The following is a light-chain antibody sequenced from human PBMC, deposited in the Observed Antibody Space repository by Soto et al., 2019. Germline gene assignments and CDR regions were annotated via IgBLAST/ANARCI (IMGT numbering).Light chain of an antibody. Sequence: QSALTQPASVSGSPGQSITISCTRTVSDVGGYNYVSWYQQHPGKAPKLMIYEVTNRSSGISNRFSGSKSGNTASLTISGLQADDEADYYCGSYTGSSTLYVFGTGTKLTVL. CDR3: GSYTGSSTLYV. V-gene: IGLV2-14*01. J-gene: IGLJ1*01. CDR2: EVT. CDR1: VSDVGGYNY.